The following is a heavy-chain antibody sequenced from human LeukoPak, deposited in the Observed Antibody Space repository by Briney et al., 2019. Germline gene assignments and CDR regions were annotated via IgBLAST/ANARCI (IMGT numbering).Heavy chain of an antibody. CDR1: GGTFSSYA. CDR3: ARALGMAVAGTLTFGY. D-gene: IGHD6-19*01. J-gene: IGHJ4*02. V-gene: IGHV1-69*13. Sequence: SVKVSCKASGGTFSSYAISWVRQAPGQGLEWMGGIIPIFGTANYAQKFQGRVTITADESTSTAYMELSSLRSEDTAVYYCARALGMAVAGTLTFGYWGQGTLVTVSS. CDR2: IIPIFGTA.